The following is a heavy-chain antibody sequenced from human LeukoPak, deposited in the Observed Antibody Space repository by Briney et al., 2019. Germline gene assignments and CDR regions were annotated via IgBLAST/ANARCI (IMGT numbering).Heavy chain of an antibody. Sequence: PSETLSLTCTVSGGSISSYYWSWIRQPPGKGLEWIGYIYYSGSTNYNPSLKSRVTISVDTSKSHFFLELRSVTAADTAVYFCAKSTTWNPKYDYWGQGTLVTVSS. V-gene: IGHV4-59*08. J-gene: IGHJ4*02. CDR3: AKSTTWNPKYDY. CDR2: IYYSGST. CDR1: GGSISSYY. D-gene: IGHD2-2*01.